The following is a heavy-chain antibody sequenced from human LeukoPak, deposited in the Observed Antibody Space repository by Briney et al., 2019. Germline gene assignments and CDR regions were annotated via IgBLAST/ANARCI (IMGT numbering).Heavy chain of an antibody. J-gene: IGHJ4*02. CDR1: VFTFRNYD. V-gene: IGHV3-30*02. CDR3: AKDQAVAAHPLDY. Sequence: PGGSLRLSCAASVFTFRNYDMHWVRQAPGRGLEWVAFIRYDGNNKYYADSVKGRFTISRDNSKNTLYLQMNSLRAEDTAVYYCAKDQAVAAHPLDYWGQGTLVTVSS. D-gene: IGHD6-19*01. CDR2: IRYDGNNK.